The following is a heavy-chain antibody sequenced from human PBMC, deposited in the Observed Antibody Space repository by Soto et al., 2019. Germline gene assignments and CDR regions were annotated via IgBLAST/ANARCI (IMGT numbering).Heavy chain of an antibody. J-gene: IGHJ4*02. CDR3: ASPRGNDYVWGSYRYRPFDY. CDR2: IYYSGST. Sequence: SETLSLTCTFSCGSISSSSYYWGWIRQPPGKGLERIGSIYYSGSTYYNPSLKSRVTISVDTSKNQFSLKLSSVTAADTAVYYCASPRGNDYVWGSYRYRPFDYWGQGTLVTVSS. V-gene: IGHV4-39*01. D-gene: IGHD3-16*02. CDR1: CGSISSSSYY.